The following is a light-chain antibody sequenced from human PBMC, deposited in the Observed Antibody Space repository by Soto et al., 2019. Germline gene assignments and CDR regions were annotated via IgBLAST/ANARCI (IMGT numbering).Light chain of an antibody. CDR1: QDISNW. CDR2: TAS. Sequence: DIQMTQSPSSVSASVGDRVTITCRASQDISNWLAWYQQKPGKAPKLLIYTASSLESGVPARFSGSGSGTEFTLTISSLQPEDFATYYCQQANTFPITFGQGTRLEIK. V-gene: IGKV1-12*01. CDR3: QQANTFPIT. J-gene: IGKJ5*01.